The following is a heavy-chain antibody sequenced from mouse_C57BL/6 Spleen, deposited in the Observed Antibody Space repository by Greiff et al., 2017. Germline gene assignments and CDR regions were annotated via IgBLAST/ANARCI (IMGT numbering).Heavy chain of an antibody. CDR2: IDPENGDT. V-gene: IGHV14-4*01. CDR1: GFNIKDDY. CDR3: TGYRSTYYGYDFDY. Sequence: DVHLVESGAELVRPGASVKLSCTASGFNIKDDYMHWVKQRPEQGLEWIGWIDPENGDTEYASKFQGKATITADTSSNTAYLQLSSLTSEDTAVYYCTGYRSTYYGYDFDYWGQGTTLTVSS. D-gene: IGHD2-9*01. J-gene: IGHJ2*01.